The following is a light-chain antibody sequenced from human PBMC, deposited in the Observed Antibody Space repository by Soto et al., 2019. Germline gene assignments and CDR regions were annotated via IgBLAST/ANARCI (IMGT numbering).Light chain of an antibody. CDR2: GAS. CDR1: QSVGSN. CDR3: QQYNYLIT. V-gene: IGKV3-15*01. Sequence: EIAMTQSPATLSVSPGERATLSCRASQSVGSNLAWYQQKPDQAPRLLIYGASTRATGIPARFSGSGSGTEFTLTISGLQSEDFAVYYCQQYNYLITFGQGTRLEIK. J-gene: IGKJ5*01.